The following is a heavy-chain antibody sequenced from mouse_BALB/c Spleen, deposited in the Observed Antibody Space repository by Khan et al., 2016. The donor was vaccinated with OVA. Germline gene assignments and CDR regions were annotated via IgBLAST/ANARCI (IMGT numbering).Heavy chain of an antibody. V-gene: IGHV1-77*01. J-gene: IGHJ3*01. Sequence: QVQLKESGPELVKPGASVKMSCKASGYTFTDFLISWLKQRPGQGLEWIGEIYPGSGYIYYNEKFKGKATLTSDKSSTTAYMQLSSLASEDSAVYFCARAGYGGFAHWGQGTLVTVSA. CDR2: IYPGSGYI. D-gene: IGHD2-14*01. CDR1: GYTFTDFL. CDR3: ARAGYGGFAH.